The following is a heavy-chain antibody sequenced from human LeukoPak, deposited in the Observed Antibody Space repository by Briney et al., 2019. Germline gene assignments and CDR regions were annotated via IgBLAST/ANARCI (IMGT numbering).Heavy chain of an antibody. J-gene: IGHJ6*02. D-gene: IGHD3-3*01. V-gene: IGHV1-2*02. CDR3: ATFPPLEWLSPYGMDV. CDR2: INPNSGGT. Sequence: ASVKVSCKASGGTFSSYAISWVRQAPGQGLEWMGWINPNSGGTNYAQKFQGRVTMTRDTSISTAYMELSRLRSDDTAVYYCATFPPLEWLSPYGMDVWGQGTTVTVSS. CDR1: GGTFSSYA.